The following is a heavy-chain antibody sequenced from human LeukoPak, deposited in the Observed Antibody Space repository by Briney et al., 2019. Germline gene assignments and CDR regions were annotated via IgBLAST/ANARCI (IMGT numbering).Heavy chain of an antibody. CDR3: AREGYSYGPSELDNWFDP. Sequence: SETLSLTCAVYGGSFSGYYWSWIRQPPGKGLEWIGEINHSGSTNYNPSLKSRVTISVDTSKNQFSLKLSSVTAADTAVYYCAREGYSYGPSELDNWFDPWGQGTLVIVSS. V-gene: IGHV4-34*01. J-gene: IGHJ5*02. CDR1: GGSFSGYY. D-gene: IGHD5-18*01. CDR2: INHSGST.